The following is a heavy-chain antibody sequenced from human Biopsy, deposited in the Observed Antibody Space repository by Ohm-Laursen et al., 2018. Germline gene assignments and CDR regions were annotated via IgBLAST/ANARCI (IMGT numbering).Heavy chain of an antibody. CDR2: IIPILRTT. CDR3: AREAIGYQLPCDD. D-gene: IGHD2-2*01. J-gene: IGHJ4*02. CDR1: TGTFNSYG. V-gene: IGHV1-69*11. Sequence: SSVKVSCKAPTGTFNSYGIIWVRQAPGQGLEWMGRIIPILRTTAYAQTFLGRVTITADSPTSTVDMELTSLTSDDTAVDFCAREAIGYQLPCDDWGQGTLVTVSS.